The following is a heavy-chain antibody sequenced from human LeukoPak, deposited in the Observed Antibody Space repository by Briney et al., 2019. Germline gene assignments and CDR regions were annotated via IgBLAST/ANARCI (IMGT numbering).Heavy chain of an antibody. J-gene: IGHJ4*02. CDR2: IYSGGST. CDR1: GFTVSSNY. D-gene: IGHD6-13*01. Sequence: GGSLRLSCAASGFTVSSNYMNWVRQAPGKGLEWVSVIYSGGSTYYADSVKGRFTISRDNSKNTLYLQMNSLRAEDTAVYYCARASHSTFDYWGQGTLVTVSS. CDR3: ARASHSTFDY. V-gene: IGHV3-53*01.